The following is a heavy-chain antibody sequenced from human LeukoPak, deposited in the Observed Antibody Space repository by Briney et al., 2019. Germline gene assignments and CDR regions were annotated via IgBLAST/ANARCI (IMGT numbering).Heavy chain of an antibody. CDR3: ASPYSGTYSYFDY. CDR1: GFTFNTYT. CDR2: ISGSSGII. D-gene: IGHD1-26*01. Sequence: GGSLRLSCAASGFTFNTYTMNWVRQAPGKGLEWVSYISGSSGIIDYADSVRGRFTISRDNAKNSLYLQMNSLRAEDTAVYYCASPYSGTYSYFDYWGQGTLVTVSS. V-gene: IGHV3-48*01. J-gene: IGHJ4*02.